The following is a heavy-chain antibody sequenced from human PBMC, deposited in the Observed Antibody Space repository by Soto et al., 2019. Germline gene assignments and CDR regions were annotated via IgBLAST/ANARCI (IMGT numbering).Heavy chain of an antibody. Sequence: GGSLRLSCAASGFTFSSYGMHWVRQAPGKGLEWVAVIWYDGSNKYYADSVKGRFTISRDNSKNTLYLQMNSLRAEDTAVYYCAREYCSGGSCYSGYAALDYWGQGTLVTVSS. CDR2: IWYDGSNK. J-gene: IGHJ4*02. D-gene: IGHD2-15*01. CDR3: AREYCSGGSCYSGYAALDY. CDR1: GFTFSSYG. V-gene: IGHV3-33*01.